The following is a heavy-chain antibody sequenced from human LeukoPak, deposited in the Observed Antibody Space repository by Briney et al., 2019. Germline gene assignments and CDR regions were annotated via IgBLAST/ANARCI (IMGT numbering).Heavy chain of an antibody. Sequence: GGSLRLSCAASGFTFSSYAMHWVRQAPGKGLEWVAVISYDGSNKYYADSVKGRFTISRDNSKNTPYLQMNSLRAEDTAVYYCARDLPYCSSTSCYSGIDYWGQGTLVTVSS. D-gene: IGHD2-2*01. J-gene: IGHJ4*02. CDR1: GFTFSSYA. V-gene: IGHV3-30*04. CDR2: ISYDGSNK. CDR3: ARDLPYCSSTSCYSGIDY.